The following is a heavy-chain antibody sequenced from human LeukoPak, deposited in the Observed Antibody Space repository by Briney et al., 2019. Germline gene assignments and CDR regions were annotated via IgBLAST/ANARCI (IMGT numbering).Heavy chain of an antibody. V-gene: IGHV7-4-1*02. J-gene: IGHJ6*02. CDR1: GYTFTSYA. CDR3: ASQIAAAAIYGKDV. D-gene: IGHD6-13*01. Sequence: ASVKVSCKASGYTFTSYAMNWVRQAPGQGLEWMGWINTNTGNPTYAQGFTGRFVFSLDTSVSTAYLQISSLKAEDTAVYYCASQIAAAAIYGKDVWGQGTTVTVSS. CDR2: INTNTGNP.